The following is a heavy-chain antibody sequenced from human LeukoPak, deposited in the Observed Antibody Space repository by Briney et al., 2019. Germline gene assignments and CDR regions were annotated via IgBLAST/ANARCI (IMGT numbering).Heavy chain of an antibody. J-gene: IGHJ6*02. V-gene: IGHV5-51*01. Sequence: ESLKISWKGSGYRFTSYWIGWVRQIPGKGLEGVGIIYPGDSDTRYSPSFQGQVTISADKSISTAYLQWSSLKASDTAMYYCARVVPYYYYGMDVWGQGTTVTVSS. CDR1: GYRFTSYW. D-gene: IGHD2-15*01. CDR3: ARVVPYYYYGMDV. CDR2: IYPGDSDT.